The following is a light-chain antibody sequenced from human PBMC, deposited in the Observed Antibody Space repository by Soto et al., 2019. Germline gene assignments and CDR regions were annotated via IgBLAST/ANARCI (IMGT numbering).Light chain of an antibody. Sequence: DIVMTQSPDSLAVSLGERATINCKSSQSVLYSSTNKNYLAWYQQKAGQPPKLLIYWASTRESGVPDRISVSGSGTDFNLTISSLQAEDVAVYYCQQYYSSPRTFGQGTKLEIK. CDR2: WAS. J-gene: IGKJ2*01. V-gene: IGKV4-1*01. CDR1: QSVLYSSTNKNY. CDR3: QQYYSSPRT.